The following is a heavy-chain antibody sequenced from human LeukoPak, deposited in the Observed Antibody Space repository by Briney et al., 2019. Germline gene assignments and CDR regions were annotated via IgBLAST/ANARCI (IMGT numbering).Heavy chain of an antibody. CDR1: GFTLGDYD. CDR3: LTSSFDH. Sequence: GGSLRLSCAASGFTLGDYDIHWVRQAPGKGPEWVSSISSNSDTIAYAEPVKGRFTVSRDNTINSLYLQMDSLRVEDTALYYCLTSSFDHWGQGTLVTVSS. V-gene: IGHV3-9*01. J-gene: IGHJ4*02. CDR2: ISSNSDTI.